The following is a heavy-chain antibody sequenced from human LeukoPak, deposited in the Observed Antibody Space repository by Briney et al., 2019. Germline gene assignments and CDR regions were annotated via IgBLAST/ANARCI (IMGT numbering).Heavy chain of an antibody. CDR1: GFTFSSYG. D-gene: IGHD3-10*01. CDR3: AKEGSALHDY. Sequence: GESLRLSCAVSGFTFSSYGMHWVRQAPGKGLEWVAVISNDGSNKYYADSVKGRFTISRDNSKNTLYLQMNSLRAEDTAVYYCAKEGSALHDYWGQGTLVTVSS. V-gene: IGHV3-30*18. J-gene: IGHJ4*02. CDR2: ISNDGSNK.